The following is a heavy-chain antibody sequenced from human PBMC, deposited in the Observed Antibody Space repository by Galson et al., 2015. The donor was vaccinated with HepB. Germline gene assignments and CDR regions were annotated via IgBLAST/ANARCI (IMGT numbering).Heavy chain of an antibody. CDR1: GFTFSSYA. Sequence: SLRLSWAASGFTFSSYAMSWVRQAPGKGLEWVSAISGSGGSTYYADSVKGRFTISRDNSKNTLYVQMNSLRAEDTAVYYCAKDRYDYVWGSYRFGGFDYWGQGTLVTVSS. CDR3: AKDRYDYVWGSYRFGGFDY. D-gene: IGHD3-16*02. J-gene: IGHJ4*02. V-gene: IGHV3-23*01. CDR2: ISGSGGST.